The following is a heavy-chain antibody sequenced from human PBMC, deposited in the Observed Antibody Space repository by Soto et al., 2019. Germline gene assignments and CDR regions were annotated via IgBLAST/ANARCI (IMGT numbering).Heavy chain of an antibody. J-gene: IGHJ3*01. CDR3: ARVKVPAAVLGAFDV. Sequence: QAQLVQSGGEMKKAGASVKVSCKASGYTFITYGTSGVRQAPGQGLDWMGWINPLKGDTKSAANFQDRVTMTTDTSTRTAYMELRSLRSDDTAVYYCARVKVPAAVLGAFDVWGQGTLVTVSS. CDR2: INPLKGDT. V-gene: IGHV1-18*01. CDR1: GYTFITYG. D-gene: IGHD2-2*01.